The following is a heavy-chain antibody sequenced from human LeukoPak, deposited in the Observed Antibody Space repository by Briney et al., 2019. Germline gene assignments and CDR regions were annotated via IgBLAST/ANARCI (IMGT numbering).Heavy chain of an antibody. J-gene: IGHJ6*03. Sequence: ASVKVSCKASGYTCTSYGISWVRQAPGQGLEWMGWISAYNGNTNYAQKLQGRVTMTTDTSTSTAYMELRSLRSDDTAVYYCARVRVVPAAIPSGYYYYMDVWGKGTTVTVSS. D-gene: IGHD2-2*01. V-gene: IGHV1-18*01. CDR2: ISAYNGNT. CDR1: GYTCTSYG. CDR3: ARVRVVPAAIPSGYYYYMDV.